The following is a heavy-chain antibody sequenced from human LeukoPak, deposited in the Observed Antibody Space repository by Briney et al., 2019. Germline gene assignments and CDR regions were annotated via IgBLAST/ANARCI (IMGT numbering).Heavy chain of an antibody. CDR1: GGSFSGYS. Sequence: SETLSRTCAVYGGSFSGYSWSWIRQPPGKGLEWIGEINHSGSSNYNPSLKSRVTISVDTSKSQFSLKLTSLTAADAAVYYCARRPNWGSGHGFDPWGQGTLVTVSS. J-gene: IGHJ5*02. CDR3: ARRPNWGSGHGFDP. CDR2: INHSGSS. D-gene: IGHD6-25*01. V-gene: IGHV4-34*01.